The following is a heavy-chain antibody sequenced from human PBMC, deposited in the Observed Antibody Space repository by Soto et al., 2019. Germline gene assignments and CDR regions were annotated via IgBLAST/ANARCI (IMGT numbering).Heavy chain of an antibody. CDR2: INAGNGNT. J-gene: IGHJ4*02. D-gene: IGHD2-21*02. V-gene: IGHV1-3*01. CDR1: GYTFTSYA. Sequence: QVQLVQSGAEVKKPGASVKVSCKASGYTFTSYAMHWVRQAPGHRLEWMGWINAGNGNTKYSQKFQGRVTITRDTSASTAYMELSSLRSEDTAVYYCARSIVVVTAADYWGQGTRVTVSS. CDR3: ARSIVVVTAADY.